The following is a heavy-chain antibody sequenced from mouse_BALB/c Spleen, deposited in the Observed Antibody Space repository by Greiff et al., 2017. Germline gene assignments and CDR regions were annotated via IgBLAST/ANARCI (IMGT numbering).Heavy chain of an antibody. D-gene: IGHD1-1*01. V-gene: IGHV14-3*02. J-gene: IGHJ3*01. CDR1: GFNIKDTY. Sequence: VQLQQSGAELVKPGASVKLSCTASGFNIKDTYMHWVKQRPEQGLEWIGRIDPANGNTKYDPKFQGKATITADTSSNTAYLQLSSLTSEDTAVYYCASDYCGSQFAYWGQGTMVTVSA. CDR3: ASDYCGSQFAY. CDR2: IDPANGNT.